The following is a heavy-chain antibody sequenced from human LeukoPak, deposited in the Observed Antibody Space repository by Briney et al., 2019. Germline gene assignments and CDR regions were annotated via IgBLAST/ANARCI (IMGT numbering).Heavy chain of an antibody. CDR3: ARAIVVTAAPDY. D-gene: IGHD2-21*02. CDR1: GDSINSSAYY. Sequence: PSQTLSLTCTVSGDSINSSAYYWTWIRQHPGTGLEWIGYIFYTGTTYYNPSLKSRVAVSADTSMNQFSLNLTSVTAADTAVYYCARAIVVTAAPDYWGQGTLVTVSS. V-gene: IGHV4-31*03. J-gene: IGHJ4*02. CDR2: IFYTGTT.